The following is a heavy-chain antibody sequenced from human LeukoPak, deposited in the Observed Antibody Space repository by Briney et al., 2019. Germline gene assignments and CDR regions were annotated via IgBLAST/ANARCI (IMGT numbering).Heavy chain of an antibody. Sequence: PGGSLRLSCVASGFTFSSLGMHWVRQAPGKGLEWVALIWYDGSNKYYVDSVKGRFTISRDNSKNTLNLQMNSLRVEDTAVYYCVRDVQTYGPAWAFDIWGQGTLVTVSS. D-gene: IGHD3-10*01. CDR2: IWYDGSNK. CDR3: VRDVQTYGPAWAFDI. V-gene: IGHV3-33*08. CDR1: GFTFSSLG. J-gene: IGHJ3*02.